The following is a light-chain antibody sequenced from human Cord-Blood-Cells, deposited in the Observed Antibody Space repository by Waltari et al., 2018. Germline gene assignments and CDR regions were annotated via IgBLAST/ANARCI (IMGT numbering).Light chain of an antibody. CDR1: SSDVGGYHY. J-gene: IGLJ3*02. CDR3: CSYAGSYTWV. Sequence: QSALTQPRSASGSPGQSVTISCTGTSSDVGGYHYVFWFQQHPATAPKLMIYDVSKRPSGVPDRFSGSKSGNTASLTISGLQAEDEADYYCCSYAGSYTWVFGGGTKLTVL. CDR2: DVS. V-gene: IGLV2-11*01.